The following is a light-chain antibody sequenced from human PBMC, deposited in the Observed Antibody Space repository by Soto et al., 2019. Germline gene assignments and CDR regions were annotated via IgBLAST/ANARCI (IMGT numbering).Light chain of an antibody. CDR1: QSISSY. CDR3: QLSYSTPLT. Sequence: DNHVTQCKTSLYASVGDRVTITCRASQSISSYLNWYQQKPGKAPKLLIYAASSLETGVPSRFSGSGSGTEFTLTISSLQPDDFATYYCQLSYSTPLTFGGGTKVDIK. J-gene: IGKJ4*01. V-gene: IGKV1-39*01. CDR2: AAS.